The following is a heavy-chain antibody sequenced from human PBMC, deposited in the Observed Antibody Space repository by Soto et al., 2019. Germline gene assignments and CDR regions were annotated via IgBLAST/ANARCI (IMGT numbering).Heavy chain of an antibody. CDR2: IIPILGIA. CDR1: GGTFSSYT. Sequence: QVQLVQSGAEVKKPGSPVKVSCKASGGTFSSYTISWVRQAPGQGLEWMGRIIPILGIANYAQKFQGRVTITADKSTSTAYMELSSLRSEDTAVYYCAREGPHCSGSSCLSSDAFDIWGQGTMVTVSS. J-gene: IGHJ3*02. D-gene: IGHD2-15*01. CDR3: AREGPHCSGSSCLSSDAFDI. V-gene: IGHV1-69*08.